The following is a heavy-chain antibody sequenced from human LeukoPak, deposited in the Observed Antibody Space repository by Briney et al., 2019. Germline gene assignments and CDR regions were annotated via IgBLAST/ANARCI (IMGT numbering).Heavy chain of an antibody. D-gene: IGHD1-14*01. CDR3: ARGTLTGYYFDY. Sequence: ASVKVSCKASGGTFSSYAISWVRQAPGQGLEWMGRIIPILGIANYAQKFQGRVTITADKSTSTAYMELSSLRSEDTAVYYCARGTLTGYYFDYWGQGTLVTVSS. CDR2: IIPILGIA. CDR1: GGTFSSYA. J-gene: IGHJ4*02. V-gene: IGHV1-69*04.